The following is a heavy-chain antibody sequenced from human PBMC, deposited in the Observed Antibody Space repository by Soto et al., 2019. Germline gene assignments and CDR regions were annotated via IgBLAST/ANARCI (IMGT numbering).Heavy chain of an antibody. CDR3: AIFSCYGEPRSAFDI. D-gene: IGHD2-2*01. J-gene: IGHJ3*02. V-gene: IGHV4-30-2*01. Sequence: SENLSLPCAGSGGSLSSGGYSWSWIRPPPGKGLEWIGYIYHSGSTYYNPSLKSRVTISVDRSKNQFSLKLSSVTAADTAVYYCAIFSCYGEPRSAFDIWGQGTMVTVSS. CDR1: GGSLSSGGYS. CDR2: IYHSGST.